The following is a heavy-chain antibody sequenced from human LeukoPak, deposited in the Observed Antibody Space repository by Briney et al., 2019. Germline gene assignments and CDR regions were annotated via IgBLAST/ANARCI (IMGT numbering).Heavy chain of an antibody. CDR3: ARVDSSGWWSGEYYYYGMDV. J-gene: IGHJ6*02. Sequence: GGSLRLSCAASGFTFSSYGMHWVRQAPGKGLEWVAVIWYDGSNKYYADSVKGRFTISRDNSKNTLYLQMNSLRAEDTAVYYCARVDSSGWWSGEYYYYGMDVWGQGTTVTVSS. CDR2: IWYDGSNK. V-gene: IGHV3-33*01. CDR1: GFTFSSYG. D-gene: IGHD6-19*01.